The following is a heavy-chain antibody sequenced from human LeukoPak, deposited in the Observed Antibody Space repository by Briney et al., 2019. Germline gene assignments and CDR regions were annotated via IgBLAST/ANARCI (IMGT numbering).Heavy chain of an antibody. CDR3: ATPGPDWGDAFDI. Sequence: ASVKVSCKASGYTFTDYYIHWVRQAPGQGLEWMGMIKPSGDITTYAQKFQGRVTMTEDTSTDTAYMELSSLRSEDTAVYYCATPGPDWGDAFDIWGQGTMVTVSS. CDR2: IKPSGDIT. CDR1: GYTFTDYY. V-gene: IGHV1-46*01. D-gene: IGHD3/OR15-3a*01. J-gene: IGHJ3*02.